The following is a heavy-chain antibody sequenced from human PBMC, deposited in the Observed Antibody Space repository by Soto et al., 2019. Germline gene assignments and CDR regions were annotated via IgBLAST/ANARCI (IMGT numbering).Heavy chain of an antibody. CDR3: ARQINTYYDFWSGYSDLYYYYGMDV. J-gene: IGHJ6*02. Sequence: SETLSLTCTVSGGSISSSSYYWGWIRQPPGKGLEWIGSIYYSGSTYYNPSLKSRVTISVDTFKNQFSLKLSSVTAADTAVYYCARQINTYYDFWSGYSDLYYYYGMDVWGQGTTVTVSS. CDR2: IYYSGST. CDR1: GGSISSSSYY. V-gene: IGHV4-39*01. D-gene: IGHD3-3*01.